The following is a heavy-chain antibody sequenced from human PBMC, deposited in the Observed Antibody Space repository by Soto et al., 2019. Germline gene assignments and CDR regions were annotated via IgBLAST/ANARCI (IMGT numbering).Heavy chain of an antibody. CDR3: VRSGTARLLRHSWFDT. D-gene: IGHD2-21*01. J-gene: IGHJ5*02. CDR1: GFTFNTYD. V-gene: IGHV3-21*01. Sequence: EVQLVESGGGLVKPGGSLRLSCAASGFTFNTYDMNWVRQAPGKGLEWVSSITTSSAYIYYADSLKGRITISRDNAKNTLFLQMNSLRADDTAVFYCVRSGTARLLRHSWFDTWGQGTLVTVSS. CDR2: ITTSSAYI.